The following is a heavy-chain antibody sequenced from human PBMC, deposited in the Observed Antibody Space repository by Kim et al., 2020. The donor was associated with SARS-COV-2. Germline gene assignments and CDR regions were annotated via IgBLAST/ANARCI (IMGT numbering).Heavy chain of an antibody. D-gene: IGHD3-10*01. CDR3: ATGGGWVQYVGD. CDR2: IKSQRDGGTS. V-gene: IGHV3-15*01. CDR1: GFNFRSTW. Sequence: GGSLRLSCAASGFNFRSTWMTWVRQAPGGGLEWLGRIKSQRDGGTSDYATAVAGRFTISRDDFKDTLHLQMNYLKVDDSGVYYCATGGGWVQYVGDWGRGTLSLSLQ. J-gene: IGHJ4*01.